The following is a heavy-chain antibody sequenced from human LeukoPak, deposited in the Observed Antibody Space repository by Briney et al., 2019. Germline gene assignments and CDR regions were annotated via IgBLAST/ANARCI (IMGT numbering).Heavy chain of an antibody. J-gene: IGHJ5*02. Sequence: GESLKISCKGSGYSFTSYWIGWVRQMPGKGLEWMGIIYPGGSDTRYSPSFQGQVTISADKSISTAYLQWSSLKASDTAMYYCARHWAEADSSGYGNWFDPWGQGTLVTVSS. V-gene: IGHV5-51*01. D-gene: IGHD3-22*01. CDR2: IYPGGSDT. CDR3: ARHWAEADSSGYGNWFDP. CDR1: GYSFTSYW.